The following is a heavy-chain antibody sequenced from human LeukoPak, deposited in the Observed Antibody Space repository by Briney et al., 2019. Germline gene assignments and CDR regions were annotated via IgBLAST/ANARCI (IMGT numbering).Heavy chain of an antibody. J-gene: IGHJ5*02. V-gene: IGHV4-30-4*07. CDR1: GDSISSSGYS. Sequence: PSETLSLTCDVSGDSISSSGYSWSWIRQPPGKGLEWIAYISYGGHTYYSPSLKSRLTISVDTSKNQVSLKLSSVTAADTAVYYCARSHAAAGTSWLVPWGQGALVTVSS. D-gene: IGHD6-13*01. CDR3: ARSHAAAGTSWLVP. CDR2: ISYGGHT.